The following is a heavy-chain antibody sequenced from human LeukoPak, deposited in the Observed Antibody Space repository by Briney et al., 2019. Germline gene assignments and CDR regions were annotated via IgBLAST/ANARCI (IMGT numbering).Heavy chain of an antibody. D-gene: IGHD1-26*01. CDR2: ISAHNGDT. J-gene: IGHJ4*02. V-gene: IGHV1-18*03. Sequence: ASVKVSCTASGYTFTTYGISWVRQAPGQGLEWMGWISAHNGDTNYAQRLQGRVTMTTDTSTSTAYMELRSLRSDDMAVYYCARVKARSGSYSLDYWGQGTLVTVSS. CDR1: GYTFTTYG. CDR3: ARVKARSGSYSLDY.